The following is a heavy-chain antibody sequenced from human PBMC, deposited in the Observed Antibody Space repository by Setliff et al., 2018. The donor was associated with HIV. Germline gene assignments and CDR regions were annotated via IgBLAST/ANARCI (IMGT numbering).Heavy chain of an antibody. Sequence: PSETLSLTCTVSNGSISNSAYYWGWIRQPPGKALEWIGSVYYSGSTYYNPSLKSRVIISVDTSKNQFSLKLSSVTAADTAVYYCARGAIYNFWNGYYCFDPWGQGTQVTVSS. CDR2: VYYSGST. CDR1: NGSISNSAYY. CDR3: ARGAIYNFWNGYYCFDP. J-gene: IGHJ5*02. D-gene: IGHD3-3*01. V-gene: IGHV4-39*07.